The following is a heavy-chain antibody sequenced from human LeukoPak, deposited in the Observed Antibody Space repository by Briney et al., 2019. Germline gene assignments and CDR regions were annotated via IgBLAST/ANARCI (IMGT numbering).Heavy chain of an antibody. CDR2: INHSGST. CDR3: ARVLGSGSYYYYYGMDV. CDR1: DGSFSGYY. V-gene: IGHV4-34*01. J-gene: IGHJ6*02. D-gene: IGHD1-26*01. Sequence: PSETLSLTCAVYDGSFSGYYWSWIRQPPGKGLEWIGEINHSGSTNYNPSLKSRVTISVDTSKNQFSLKLSSVTAADTAVYYCARVLGSGSYYYYYGMDVWGQGTTVTVSS.